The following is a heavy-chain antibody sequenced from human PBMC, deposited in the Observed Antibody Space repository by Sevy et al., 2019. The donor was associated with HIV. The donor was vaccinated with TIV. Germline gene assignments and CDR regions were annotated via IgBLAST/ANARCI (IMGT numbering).Heavy chain of an antibody. J-gene: IGHJ6*02. CDR2: FDPEDGET. CDR1: GYTLTELS. Sequence: ASVKVSCKVSGYTLTELSMHWVRQAPGKGLEWMGGFDPEDGETIYAQKFQGRVTMTEDTSTDTAYMERSSLRSEDTAVYYCETVRSYGDYVFFPLRSNYYYYGMDVWGQGTTVTVSS. CDR3: ETVRSYGDYVFFPLRSNYYYYGMDV. V-gene: IGHV1-24*01. D-gene: IGHD4-17*01.